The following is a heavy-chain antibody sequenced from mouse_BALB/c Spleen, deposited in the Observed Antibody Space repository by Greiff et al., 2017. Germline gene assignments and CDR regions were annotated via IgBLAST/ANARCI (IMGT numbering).Heavy chain of an antibody. CDR1: GYSITSDYA. V-gene: IGHV3-2*02. CDR3: ARSDYYGYDFDY. D-gene: IGHD1-2*01. CDR2: ISYSGST. Sequence: VQLQQSGPGLVKPSQSLSLTCTVTGYSITSDYAWNWIRQFPGNKLEWMGYISYSGSTSYNPSLKSRISITRDTSKNQFFLQLNSVTTEDTATYYCARSDYYGYDFDYWGQGTTLTVSS. J-gene: IGHJ2*01.